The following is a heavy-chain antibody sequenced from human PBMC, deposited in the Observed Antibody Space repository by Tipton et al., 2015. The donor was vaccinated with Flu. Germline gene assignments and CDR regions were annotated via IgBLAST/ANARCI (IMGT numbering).Heavy chain of an antibody. CDR3: TRSGSYLPFDI. J-gene: IGHJ3*02. Sequence: SLRLSCAASGLIFSDYYMDWVRQAPGKALEWVARTRNKANSYTTEYAASVKGRFTLSRDDSKNSLYLQMNSLKSEDTAVYFCTRSGSYLPFDIWGQGTMVTVSS. V-gene: IGHV3-72*01. CDR2: TRNKANSYTT. CDR1: GLIFSDYY. D-gene: IGHD1-26*01.